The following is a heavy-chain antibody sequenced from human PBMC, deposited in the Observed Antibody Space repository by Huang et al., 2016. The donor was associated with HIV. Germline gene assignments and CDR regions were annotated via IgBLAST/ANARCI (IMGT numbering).Heavy chain of an antibody. Sequence: QVQLQQWGAGLLKPSGALSLKCAVYGGSLSDNYWTWIRLSPGKRLEWIGELNHRGPSTYNPFLRSRVTMSVDMSKNQFSLNLTSLTAADTAVYYCARPRMTATSSDSTWSFFDSWGQGTLVIVSS. CDR1: GGSLSDNY. CDR2: LNHRGPS. CDR3: ARPRMTATSSDSTWSFFDS. V-gene: IGHV4-34*02. J-gene: IGHJ4*02. D-gene: IGHD2-21*02.